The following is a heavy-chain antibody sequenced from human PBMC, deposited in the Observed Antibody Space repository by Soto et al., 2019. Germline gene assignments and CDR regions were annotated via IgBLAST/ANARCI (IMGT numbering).Heavy chain of an antibody. D-gene: IGHD3-22*01. J-gene: IGHJ5*02. V-gene: IGHV3-23*01. CDR1: GFTFSSYA. CDR2: ISGSGGST. CDR3: AKDGKSPGYYYVYWFDP. Sequence: GESLKISCAASGFTFSSYAMSWVRQAPGKELERVSAISGSGGSTYYADSVKGRFTISRDNSKNTLYLQMNSLRAEDTAVYYCAKDGKSPGYYYVYWFDPWGQGTLVTVSS.